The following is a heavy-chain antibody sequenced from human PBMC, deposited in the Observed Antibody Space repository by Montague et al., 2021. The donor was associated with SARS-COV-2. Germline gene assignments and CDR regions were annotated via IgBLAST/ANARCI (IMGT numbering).Heavy chain of an antibody. CDR1: GDSVSSHSAA. J-gene: IGHJ6*02. CDR3: ARGDEEQWLVHYYYYGMDV. V-gene: IGHV6-1*01. Sequence: CAISGDSVSSHSAASDWNTHSLPRRLYLLGRTHYRTKWYNDYAVXVKSRISINPDTSKNQFSLQLNSVTPEDTAVYYCARGDEEQWLVHYYYYGMDVWGHGTTVTVSS. CDR2: THYRTKWYN. D-gene: IGHD6-19*01.